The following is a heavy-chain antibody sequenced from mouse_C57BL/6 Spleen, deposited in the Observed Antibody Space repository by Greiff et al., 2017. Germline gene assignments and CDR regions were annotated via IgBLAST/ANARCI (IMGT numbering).Heavy chain of an antibody. Sequence: QVQLQQSGAELVKPGASVKISCKASGYAFSSYWMNWVKQRPGKGLEWIGQIYPGDGDTNYNGKFKGKATLTADKSSSTAYMQLSSLTSEDSAVYFCARNFYSYYFDYWGQGTTLTVSS. CDR1: GYAFSSYW. J-gene: IGHJ2*01. V-gene: IGHV1-80*01. CDR3: ARNFYSYYFDY. CDR2: IYPGDGDT. D-gene: IGHD1-1*01.